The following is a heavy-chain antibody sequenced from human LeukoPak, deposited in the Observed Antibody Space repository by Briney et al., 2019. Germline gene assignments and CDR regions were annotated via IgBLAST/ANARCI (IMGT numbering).Heavy chain of an antibody. V-gene: IGHV3-23*01. Sequence: GGSLRLSCAASGFTFSSYAMSWVRQAPGKGLEWVSAISGSGGSTYYADSVKGRFTISRDNSKNTLYLQMNSLRAEDTAVYYCAKAPDEETGYSSSWYPNYFDYWGQGTLVTVSS. CDR1: GFTFSSYA. CDR2: ISGSGGST. D-gene: IGHD6-13*01. J-gene: IGHJ4*02. CDR3: AKAPDEETGYSSSWYPNYFDY.